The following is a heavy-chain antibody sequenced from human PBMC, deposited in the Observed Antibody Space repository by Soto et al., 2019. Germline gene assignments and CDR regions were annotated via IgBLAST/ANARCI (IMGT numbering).Heavy chain of an antibody. D-gene: IGHD3-10*01. CDR1: GGSFSGYY. V-gene: IGHV4-34*01. Sequence: SETLSLTCAVYGGSFSGYYWSWIRQPPGKGLEWIGEINHSGSTNYNPSLKSRVTISVDTSKNQFSLKLSSVTAADTAVYYCARGRVMVVRGYYYYYGMDVWGQGTTVTVPS. J-gene: IGHJ6*02. CDR2: INHSGST. CDR3: ARGRVMVVRGYYYYYGMDV.